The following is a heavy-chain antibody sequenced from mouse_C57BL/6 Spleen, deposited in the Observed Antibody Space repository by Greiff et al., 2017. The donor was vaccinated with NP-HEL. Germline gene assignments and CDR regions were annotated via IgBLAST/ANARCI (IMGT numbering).Heavy chain of an antibody. D-gene: IGHD2-4*01. J-gene: IGHJ3*01. V-gene: IGHV1-52*01. CDR1: GYTFTSYW. CDR3: ANLDHDGFAY. Sequence: VQLQQSGAELVRPGSSVKLSCKASGYTFTSYWMHWVKQRPIQGLEWIGNIDPSDSETHYNQKFKDKATLTVDKSSSTAYMQLSSLTSEDSAVYYCANLDHDGFAYWGQGTLVTVSA. CDR2: IDPSDSET.